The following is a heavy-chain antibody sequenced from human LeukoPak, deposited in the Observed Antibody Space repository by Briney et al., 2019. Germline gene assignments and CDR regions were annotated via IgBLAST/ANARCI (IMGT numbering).Heavy chain of an antibody. J-gene: IGHJ4*02. Sequence: SETLSLTCTVSGGSISSYYWSWIRQPAGKGLEWIGRIYSSGITNSNPSLKSRVTMSVDTSKNQLSLKPSSVTAADTAVYYCAGTSCSGGSCYLTTKFDYWGQGTLVTVSS. D-gene: IGHD2-15*01. CDR1: GGSISSYY. V-gene: IGHV4-4*07. CDR2: IYSSGIT. CDR3: AGTSCSGGSCYLTTKFDY.